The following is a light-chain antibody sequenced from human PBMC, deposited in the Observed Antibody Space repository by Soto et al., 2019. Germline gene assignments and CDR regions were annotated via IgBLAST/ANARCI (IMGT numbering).Light chain of an antibody. CDR1: SSNIGNNH. CDR2: QNN. Sequence: QAVVTQPPSVSAAPGQKVTISCSGDSSNIGNNHVSWYQQVPGTVPKALIYQNNKRPSGIPDRFSGSKSDTSATLAITGLQTGDEADYYCGSWDSSLSAVVFGGGTKLTVL. J-gene: IGLJ2*01. V-gene: IGLV1-51*02. CDR3: GSWDSSLSAVV.